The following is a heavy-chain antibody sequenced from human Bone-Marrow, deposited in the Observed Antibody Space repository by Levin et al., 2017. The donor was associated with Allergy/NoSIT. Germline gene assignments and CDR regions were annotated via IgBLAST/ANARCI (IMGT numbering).Heavy chain of an antibody. CDR3: AHSSLGGMDV. CDR1: GFSLSTSGVL. D-gene: IGHD2-15*01. V-gene: IGHV2-5*02. J-gene: IGHJ6*02. Sequence: QTLSLTCTFSGFSLSTSGVLLGWIRQPPGKALEWLALIYWDDDKRYNASLKSRLTITKDTSKNQVVLTMANMDPADTATYYCAHSSLGGMDVWGQGTTVTVSS. CDR2: IYWDDDK.